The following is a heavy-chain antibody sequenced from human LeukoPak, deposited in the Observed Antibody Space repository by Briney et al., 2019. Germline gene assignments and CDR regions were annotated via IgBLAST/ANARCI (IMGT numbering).Heavy chain of an antibody. CDR2: ISAYNGNT. V-gene: IGHV1-18*01. D-gene: IGHD1-20*01. Sequence: ASVKVSRKASGYTFTSYGISWVRQAPGQGLEWMGWISAYNGNTNYAQKLQGRVTMTTDTSTSTAYMELRSLRSDDTAVYYCARDITGTTSRWFDPWGQGTLVTVSS. J-gene: IGHJ5*02. CDR3: ARDITGTTSRWFDP. CDR1: GYTFTSYG.